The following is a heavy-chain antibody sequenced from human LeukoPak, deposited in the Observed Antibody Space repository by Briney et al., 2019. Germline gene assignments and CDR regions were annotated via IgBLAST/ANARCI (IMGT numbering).Heavy chain of an antibody. V-gene: IGHV3-23*01. CDR1: GFTFNHYA. Sequence: GGSLTLSCAASGFTFNHYAMSWVRQAPGKGLEWASSITGNSLNTYEADFIEGRFTISRDDSKNAVYLHLNRLRAEDTAVYDCAKLQDFYDNSGYSYFDNWGQGTLVTVSS. J-gene: IGHJ4*02. CDR3: AKLQDFYDNSGYSYFDN. CDR2: ITGNSLNT. D-gene: IGHD3-22*01.